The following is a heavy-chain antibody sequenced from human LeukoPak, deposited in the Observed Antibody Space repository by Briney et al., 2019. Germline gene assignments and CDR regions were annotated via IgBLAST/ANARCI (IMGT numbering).Heavy chain of an antibody. CDR3: ARTRYNWNYGLTDY. D-gene: IGHD1-7*01. CDR1: GGSISTYY. Sequence: PSETLSLTCTVSGGSISTYYWSWIRQPPGKGLEWIGFIYYSGSTNYNPSLKSRVTISVDTSKNQFSLKLSSVTAADTAVYYCARTRYNWNYGLTDYWGQGTLVTVSS. J-gene: IGHJ4*02. V-gene: IGHV4-59*08. CDR2: IYYSGST.